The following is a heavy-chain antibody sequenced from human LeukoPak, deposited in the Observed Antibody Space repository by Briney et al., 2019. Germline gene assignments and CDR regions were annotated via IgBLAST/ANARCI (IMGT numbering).Heavy chain of an antibody. J-gene: IGHJ4*02. D-gene: IGHD3-22*01. Sequence: PGGSLRLSCAASGFTFSSYAMHWVRQAPGKGLEWVAVISYDGSNKYYADSVKGRFTISRDNSKNTLYLQMNSLRAEDTAVYYCARDLGAMIVVGLFDYWGQGTLVTVSS. CDR2: ISYDGSNK. V-gene: IGHV3-30*04. CDR3: ARDLGAMIVVGLFDY. CDR1: GFTFSSYA.